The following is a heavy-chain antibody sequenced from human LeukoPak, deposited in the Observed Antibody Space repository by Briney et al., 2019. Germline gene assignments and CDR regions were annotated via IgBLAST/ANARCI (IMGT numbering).Heavy chain of an antibody. Sequence: GASLRLSCAASGFTFSSYAMSWVRQAPGKGLEWVSAISGSGGSTYYADSVKGRFTISRDNSKNTLYLQMNSLRAEDTAVYCCAKRDYYDSSGYSLHGFGMDVWGQGTTVIVSS. CDR2: ISGSGGST. J-gene: IGHJ6*02. V-gene: IGHV3-23*01. CDR1: GFTFSSYA. CDR3: AKRDYYDSSGYSLHGFGMDV. D-gene: IGHD3-22*01.